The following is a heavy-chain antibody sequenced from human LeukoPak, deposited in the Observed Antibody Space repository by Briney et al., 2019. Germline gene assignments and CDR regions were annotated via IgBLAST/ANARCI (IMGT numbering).Heavy chain of an antibody. J-gene: IGHJ4*02. CDR1: GGSISSYY. V-gene: IGHV4-59*01. Sequence: PSETLSLTCTVSGGSISSYYWSRIRQPPGKGLEWIGYIYYSGSTNYNPSLKSRVTISVDTSKNQFSLKLSSVTTADTAVYYCARGYSSSLSPDYWGQGTLVTVSS. CDR2: IYYSGST. CDR3: ARGYSSSLSPDY. D-gene: IGHD6-13*01.